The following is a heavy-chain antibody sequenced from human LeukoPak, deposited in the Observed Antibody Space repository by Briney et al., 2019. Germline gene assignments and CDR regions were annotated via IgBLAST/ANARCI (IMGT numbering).Heavy chain of an antibody. D-gene: IGHD6-19*01. V-gene: IGHV1-18*01. CDR1: GYTFTSYG. CDR3: ARVSERWLVYYYYGRDV. J-gene: IGHJ6*02. Sequence: ASVKVSCKASGYTFTSYGISWVRQAPGQGLEWMGWISAYNGNTNYAQKLQGRVTMTTDTSTSTAYMELRSLRSDDTAVYYCARVSERWLVYYYYGRDVWGQGTRVTVSS. CDR2: ISAYNGNT.